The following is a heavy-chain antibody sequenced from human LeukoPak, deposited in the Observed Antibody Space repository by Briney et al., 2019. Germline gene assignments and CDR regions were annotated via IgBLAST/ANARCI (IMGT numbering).Heavy chain of an antibody. CDR2: IYHSGST. J-gene: IGHJ5*02. CDR3: ARRQWLVRYNWFDP. V-gene: IGHV4-4*02. CDR1: GGSISSSNW. D-gene: IGHD6-19*01. Sequence: SETLSLTCAVSGGSISSSNWWSWVRQPPGKGLEWIGEIYHSGSTNYNPSLKSRVTISVDKSKNQFSLKLSSVTAADTAVYYCARRQWLVRYNWFDPWGQGTLVTVSS.